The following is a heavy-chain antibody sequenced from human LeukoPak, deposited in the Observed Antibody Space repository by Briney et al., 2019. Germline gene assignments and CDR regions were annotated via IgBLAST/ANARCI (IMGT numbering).Heavy chain of an antibody. V-gene: IGHV4-59*08. Sequence: SETLSLTCTVSGGSIGTYYWSWIRQSLGKGLEWIGYIYVTGTRYNPYLQSRVTISVDRSRNQFFLKMSSVTAADTAVYYCARHIGGGIEDMDVWGKGTKVIVSS. J-gene: IGHJ6*03. CDR1: GGSIGTYY. CDR3: ARHIGGGIEDMDV. CDR2: IYVTGT. D-gene: IGHD3-16*02.